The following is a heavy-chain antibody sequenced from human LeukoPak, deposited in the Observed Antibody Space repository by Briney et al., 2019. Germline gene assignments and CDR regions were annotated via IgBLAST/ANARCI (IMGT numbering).Heavy chain of an antibody. CDR2: INPNSGGT. Sequence: GASVKVSCKASGYTFTGYYMHWVRQAPGQGLEWMGWINPNSGGTNCAQKFQGRVTMTRDTSISTAYMELSRLRSDDTAVYYCARFHCSSTSCYSPWGQGTLVTVSS. CDR1: GYTFTGYY. J-gene: IGHJ5*02. V-gene: IGHV1-2*02. CDR3: ARFHCSSTSCYSP. D-gene: IGHD2-2*02.